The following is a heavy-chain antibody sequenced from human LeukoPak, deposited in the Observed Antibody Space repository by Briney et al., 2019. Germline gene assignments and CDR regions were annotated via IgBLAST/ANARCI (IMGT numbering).Heavy chain of an antibody. CDR1: GFTFSSYA. CDR2: ISGSGGST. J-gene: IGHJ4*02. Sequence: GGSLRLSCAASGFTFSSYAMSWVRQAPGKGLEWVSAISGSGGSTYYADSGKGRFTISRDNSKNTLYLQMNSLRAEDTAVYYCAKGHRTYYYDSSGYYPDYWGQGTLVTVSS. CDR3: AKGHRTYYYDSSGYYPDY. V-gene: IGHV3-23*01. D-gene: IGHD3-22*01.